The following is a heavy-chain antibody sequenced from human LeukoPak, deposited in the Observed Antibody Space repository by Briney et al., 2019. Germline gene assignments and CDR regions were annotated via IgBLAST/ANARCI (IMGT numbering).Heavy chain of an antibody. Sequence: SQTLSLTCTVSGGSISSGSYYWSWIRQPAGKGLEWIGRIYTSGSTNYNPSLNSRVTISVATSKNQFSLKLSSVTAADTAVYYCARDNSIFGVGFDYWGQGTLVTVSS. J-gene: IGHJ4*02. D-gene: IGHD3-3*01. CDR2: IYTSGST. V-gene: IGHV4-61*02. CDR3: ARDNSIFGVGFDY. CDR1: GGSISSGSYY.